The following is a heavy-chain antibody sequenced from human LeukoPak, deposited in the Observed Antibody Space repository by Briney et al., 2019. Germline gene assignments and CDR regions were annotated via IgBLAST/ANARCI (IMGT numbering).Heavy chain of an antibody. D-gene: IGHD6-6*01. CDR3: ARGARPHGCDY. Sequence: PGGSLRLSCAASGFTFSSYAMHWVRQPPGKGLEWIGEINHSGSTNYNPSLKSRVTISVDTSKNQFSLKLSSVTAADTAVCYCARGARPHGCDYWGQGTLVTVSS. CDR1: GFTFSSYA. CDR2: INHSGST. V-gene: IGHV4-34*01. J-gene: IGHJ4*02.